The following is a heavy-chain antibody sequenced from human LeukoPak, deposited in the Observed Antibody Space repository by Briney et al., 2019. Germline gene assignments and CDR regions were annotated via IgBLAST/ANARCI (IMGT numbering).Heavy chain of an antibody. V-gene: IGHV3-30*02. CDR1: GFTFSSYS. CDR3: ANGPTSSGHFYYFDY. J-gene: IGHJ4*02. Sequence: SGGSLRLSCAASGFTFSSYSMNWVRQAPGKGLEWVAFIQHDGSNKYYADSVKGRFTISRDNSKNTLYLQMNSLRAEDTAVYYCANGPTSSGHFYYFDYWGQGTQVTVSS. CDR2: IQHDGSNK. D-gene: IGHD3-22*01.